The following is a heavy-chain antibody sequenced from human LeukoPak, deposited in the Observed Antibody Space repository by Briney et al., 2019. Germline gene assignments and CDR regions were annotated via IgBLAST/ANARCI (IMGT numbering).Heavy chain of an antibody. D-gene: IGHD6-6*01. CDR3: AKDRYSSSSGWVYYFDY. Sequence: GGSLRLSCAASGFTFSSYAMSWVRQAPGKGLEWVSAISGSGGSTYCADSVKGRFTISRDNSKNTLYLQMNSLRAEDTAVYYCAKDRYSSSSGWVYYFDYWGQGTLVTVSS. J-gene: IGHJ4*02. V-gene: IGHV3-23*01. CDR1: GFTFSSYA. CDR2: ISGSGGST.